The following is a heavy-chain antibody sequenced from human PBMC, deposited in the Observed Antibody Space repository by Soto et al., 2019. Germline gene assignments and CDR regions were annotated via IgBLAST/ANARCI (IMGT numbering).Heavy chain of an antibody. CDR2: IAPDGSQI. CDR1: GFGFGGKT. CDR3: ATDIHATWLLNS. V-gene: IGHV3-30-3*01. Sequence: GGSLRLSCAASGFGFGGKTMYWVRQAPGRGLEWVALIAPDGSQIYYADSVKGRFTISRDNSKNTLHLQMDSLRAEDTSLYLCATDIHATWLLNSWGQGTLVTV. J-gene: IGHJ5*02. D-gene: IGHD2-2*02.